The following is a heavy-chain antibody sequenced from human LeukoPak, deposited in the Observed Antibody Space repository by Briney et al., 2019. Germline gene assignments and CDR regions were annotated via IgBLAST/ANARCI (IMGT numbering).Heavy chain of an antibody. J-gene: IGHJ4*02. V-gene: IGHV1-69*01. CDR3: ARDSRDIVVVPAVD. D-gene: IGHD2-2*01. CDR1: GGTFSSYA. CDR2: IIPIFGTA. Sequence: GASVKVSCKASGGTFSSYAISWVRQAPGQGLEWMGGIIPIFGTANYAQKFQGRVTITADESTSTAYMELSSLRSEDTAVHYCARDSRDIVVVPAVDWGQGTLVTVSS.